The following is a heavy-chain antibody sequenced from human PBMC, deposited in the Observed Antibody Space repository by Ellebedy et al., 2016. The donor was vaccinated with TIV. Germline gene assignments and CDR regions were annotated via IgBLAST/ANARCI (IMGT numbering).Heavy chain of an antibody. J-gene: IGHJ4*02. Sequence: ASVKVSXXASGYSFTANYINWLRQAPGQGLEWIGWINPVTGGTNYAQKFRGRVTMTRDTSISTAYMELTSLISDDTAVYYCARYCNGGNCYAGTFDSWGQGTLITVSS. CDR2: INPVTGGT. CDR3: ARYCNGGNCYAGTFDS. V-gene: IGHV1-2*02. D-gene: IGHD2-15*01. CDR1: GYSFTANY.